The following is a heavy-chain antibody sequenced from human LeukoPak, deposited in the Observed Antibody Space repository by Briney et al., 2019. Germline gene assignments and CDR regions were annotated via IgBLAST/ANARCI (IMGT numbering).Heavy chain of an antibody. CDR1: GGSISSYY. Sequence: PSETLSLTCTVSGGSISSYYWSWIRQPPGKGLEWIGYIYYSGSTNCNPSLKSRVTISVDTSKNQFSLKLSSVTAADTAVYYCARGVYSSSPNFDYWGQGTLVTVSS. D-gene: IGHD6-6*01. V-gene: IGHV4-59*08. CDR2: IYYSGST. CDR3: ARGVYSSSPNFDY. J-gene: IGHJ4*02.